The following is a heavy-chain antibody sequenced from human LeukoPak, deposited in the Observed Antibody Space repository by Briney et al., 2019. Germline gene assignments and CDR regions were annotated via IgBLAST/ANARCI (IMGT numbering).Heavy chain of an antibody. Sequence: PSETLSLTCTVSGGSISSGGYYWSWIRQPPGKGLEWIGEINHSGSTNYNPSLKSRVTISVDTSKNQFSLKLSSVTAADTAVYYCARGIAFDIWGQGTMVTVSS. D-gene: IGHD6-13*01. CDR3: ARGIAFDI. J-gene: IGHJ3*02. V-gene: IGHV4-39*07. CDR1: GGSISSGGYY. CDR2: INHSGST.